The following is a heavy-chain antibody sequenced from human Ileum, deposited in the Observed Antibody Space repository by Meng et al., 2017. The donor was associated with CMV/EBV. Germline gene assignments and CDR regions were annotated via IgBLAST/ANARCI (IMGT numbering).Heavy chain of an antibody. J-gene: IGHJ5*02. V-gene: IGHV1-69-2*01. CDR1: GDTFTDFY. Sequence: SCKVFGDTFTDFYIHWVQQAPGKGLEWMGLLDPEDDETMYAEKFQSRVTITADTSTHTAYMELSGLRSEDTAIYYCARDKQGRWFDPWGQGTLVTVSS. CDR3: ARDKQGRWFDP. CDR2: LDPEDDET.